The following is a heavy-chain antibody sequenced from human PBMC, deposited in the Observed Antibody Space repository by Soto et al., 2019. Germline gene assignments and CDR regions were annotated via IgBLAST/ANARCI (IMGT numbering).Heavy chain of an antibody. CDR1: GYTFTSYY. D-gene: IGHD2-21*02. Sequence: QAQLVQSGAEVKKPGASVKVSCEASGYTFTSYYMHWVRQAPGQGLEWMGWINPNSGDTKYAQKLRGRVTMTRDTSITTAYMEVKMLTSDDTAVYYCARQLAYCGGDCFTEPVDYWGQGTLVTVSS. V-gene: IGHV1-2*02. CDR2: INPNSGDT. CDR3: ARQLAYCGGDCFTEPVDY. J-gene: IGHJ4*02.